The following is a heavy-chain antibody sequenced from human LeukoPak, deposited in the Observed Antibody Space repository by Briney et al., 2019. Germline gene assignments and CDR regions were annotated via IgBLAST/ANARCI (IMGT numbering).Heavy chain of an antibody. CDR3: AKDQEQQLVRDYYYYGMDV. V-gene: IGHV3-30*18. Sequence: GRSLRLSCAASGFTFSSYGMHWVRQAPGKGLEGVAFISYDGSNKYYADSVKGRFTISRDNSKNTLYLQMNSLRAEDTAVYYCAKDQEQQLVRDYYYYGMDVWGQGTTVTVSS. CDR2: ISYDGSNK. CDR1: GFTFSSYG. D-gene: IGHD6-13*01. J-gene: IGHJ6*02.